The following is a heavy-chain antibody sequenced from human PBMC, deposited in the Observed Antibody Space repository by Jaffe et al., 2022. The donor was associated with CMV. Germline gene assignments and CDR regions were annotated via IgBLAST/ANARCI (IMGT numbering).Heavy chain of an antibody. CDR1: GGTFSSYA. J-gene: IGHJ6*03. CDR2: IIPILGIA. V-gene: IGHV1-69*09. D-gene: IGHD4-17*01. CDR3: AYTVTTFEAPYYYYYYMDV. Sequence: QVQLVQSGAEVKKPGSSVKVSCKASGGTFSSYAISWVRQAPGQGLEWMGRIIPILGIANYAQKFQGRVTITADKSTSTAYMELSSLRSEDTAVYYCAYTVTTFEAPYYYYYYMDVWGKGTTVTVSS.